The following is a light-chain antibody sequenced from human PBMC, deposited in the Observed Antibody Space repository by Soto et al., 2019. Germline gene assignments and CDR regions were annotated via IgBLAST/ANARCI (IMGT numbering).Light chain of an antibody. V-gene: IGLV2-14*03. CDR3: SSYTSTNTVV. CDR2: DVS. CDR1: SSDVGGYNY. J-gene: IGLJ2*01. Sequence: QSALTQPASVSGSPGQSITISCTGTSSDVGGYNYVSWYQQHPGTVPKLMIFDVSNRPSGVSNRFSASKSGNTASLTISGLQAEDEADYYCSSYTSTNTVVFGGGTKVTVL.